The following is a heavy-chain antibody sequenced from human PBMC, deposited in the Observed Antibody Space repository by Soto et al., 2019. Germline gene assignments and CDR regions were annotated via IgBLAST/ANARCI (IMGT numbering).Heavy chain of an antibody. V-gene: IGHV4-31*03. CDR2: IYYSGST. Sequence: LYLPCRVAGRSLCRGGYYWSWIRQHPGKGLEWIGYIYYSGSTYYNPSLKSRVTISVDTSKNQFSLKLSYVTAADTAVYYCARNNPHYYG. CDR1: GRSLCRGGYY. J-gene: IGHJ6*01. CDR3: ARNNPHYYG.